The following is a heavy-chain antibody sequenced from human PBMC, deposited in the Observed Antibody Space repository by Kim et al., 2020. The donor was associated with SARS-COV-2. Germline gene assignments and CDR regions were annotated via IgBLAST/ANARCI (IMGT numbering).Heavy chain of an antibody. CDR3: ARHQGLLSYYYGSGSYLNWFDP. CDR1: GGSISSSSYY. CDR2: IYYSGST. Sequence: SETLSLTCTVSGGSISSSSYYWGWIRQPPGKGLEWIGSIYYSGSTYYNPSLKSRVTISVDTSKNQFSLKLSSVTAADTAVYYCARHQGLLSYYYGSGSYLNWFDPWGQGTLVTVSS. J-gene: IGHJ5*02. V-gene: IGHV4-39*01. D-gene: IGHD3-10*01.